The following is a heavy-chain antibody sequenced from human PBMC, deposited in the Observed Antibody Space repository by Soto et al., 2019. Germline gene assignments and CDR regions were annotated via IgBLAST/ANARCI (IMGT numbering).Heavy chain of an antibody. D-gene: IGHD3-16*02. CDR2: MNPNNGNT. V-gene: IGHV1-8*01. Sequence: GASVKVSCKASGYTFTSHDINWVRQAPGQGLEWMGWMNPNNGNTGYAQKLQGRVTMTWNTSISTAYMELSRLRSEDMAVYYCARGSYSDFAWGSYRFDYWGQGTLVTVSS. J-gene: IGHJ4*02. CDR3: ARGSYSDFAWGSYRFDY. CDR1: GYTFTSHD.